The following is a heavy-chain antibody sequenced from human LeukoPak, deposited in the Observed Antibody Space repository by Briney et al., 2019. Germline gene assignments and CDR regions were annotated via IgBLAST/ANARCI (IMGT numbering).Heavy chain of an antibody. CDR3: ARDGGYYGSGSYQY. CDR1: GYTFTSYY. J-gene: IGHJ4*02. D-gene: IGHD3-10*01. Sequence: EASVKVSFKASGYTFTSYYMHWVRQAPGQGLEWMGIINPSGGSTSYAQKFQGRVTITRDTSTSTAYMELSRLRPDDTAVYYCARDGGYYGSGSYQYWGQGTLVTVSS. V-gene: IGHV1-46*01. CDR2: INPSGGST.